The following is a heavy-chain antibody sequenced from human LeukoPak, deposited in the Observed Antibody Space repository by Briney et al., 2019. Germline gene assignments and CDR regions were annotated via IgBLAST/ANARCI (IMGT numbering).Heavy chain of an antibody. D-gene: IGHD4-23*01. CDR3: ARARVPTVATPNWFDP. Sequence: SETLSLTCAVYGGSFSGYYWSWIRQPPGKGLEWIGRIYTSGSTNYNPSLKSRVTISVDTSKNQFSLKLSSVTAADTAVYYCARARVPTVATPNWFDPWGQGTLVTVSS. J-gene: IGHJ5*02. V-gene: IGHV4-4*08. CDR2: IYTSGST. CDR1: GGSFSGYY.